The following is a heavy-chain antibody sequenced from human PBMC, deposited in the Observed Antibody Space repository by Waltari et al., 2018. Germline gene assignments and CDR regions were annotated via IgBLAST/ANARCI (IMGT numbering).Heavy chain of an antibody. CDR2: IYWNDDK. D-gene: IGHD7-27*01. CDR1: GFSFSTSGVG. V-gene: IGHV2-5*01. J-gene: IGHJ4*02. Sequence: QITLKESGPTLVKPTQTLTLTCTFSGFSFSTSGVGVGWIRQPPGKALEWLALIYWNDDKRYSPSLKSRLTITKDTSKNQVVLTMTNMDPVDTATYYCAHRTANWGFVRRYYFDYWGQGTLVTVSS. CDR3: AHRTANWGFVRRYYFDY.